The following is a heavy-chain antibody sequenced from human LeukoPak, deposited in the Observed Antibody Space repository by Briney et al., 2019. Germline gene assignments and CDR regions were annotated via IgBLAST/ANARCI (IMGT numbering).Heavy chain of an antibody. CDR1: GASISSYY. J-gene: IGHJ4*02. CDR3: ARVGHIVAAGTYDW. D-gene: IGHD6-13*01. Sequence: SETLSLTCTVSGASISSYYWSWIRQPPGKGQEWIGYISYSGSPNYNPSLKSRVTISADTSKNQFSLNLSSVTAADAAVYYCARVGHIVAAGTYDWWGQGTLVTVSS. CDR2: ISYSGSP. V-gene: IGHV4-59*08.